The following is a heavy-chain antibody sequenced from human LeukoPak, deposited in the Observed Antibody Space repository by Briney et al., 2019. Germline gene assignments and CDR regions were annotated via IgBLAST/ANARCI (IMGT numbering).Heavy chain of an antibody. CDR1: GGSISSYY. CDR3: AREGYYYDSSGYYYSDY. D-gene: IGHD3-22*01. J-gene: IGHJ4*02. V-gene: IGHV4-4*07. CDR2: IYTSGST. Sequence: SETLSLTCTVSGGSISSYYWSWIRQPAGKGLEWIGHIYTSGSTNYNPSLKSRVTMSVDTSKNQFSLKLSSVTAADTAVYYCAREGYYYDSSGYYYSDYWGQGTLVTVSS.